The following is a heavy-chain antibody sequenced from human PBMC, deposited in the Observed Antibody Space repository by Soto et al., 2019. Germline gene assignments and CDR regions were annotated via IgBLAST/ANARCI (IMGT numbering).Heavy chain of an antibody. CDR1: GFTFNNYG. D-gene: IGHD6-13*01. Sequence: QVQLVESGGGVVQPGRSLRLSCAASGFTFNNYGMHWVRQAPGKGLEWVATISNDGSDKYYADYVKGRLTISRDNSKNTVYLQMNSLRAEKTAEYYCAKDQGIAASHGIDWGQGTMVTVSS. CDR3: AKDQGIAASHGID. V-gene: IGHV3-30*18. J-gene: IGHJ3*01. CDR2: ISNDGSDK.